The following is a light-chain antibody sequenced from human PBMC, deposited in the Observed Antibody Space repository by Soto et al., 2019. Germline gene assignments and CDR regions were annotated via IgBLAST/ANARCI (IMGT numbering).Light chain of an antibody. CDR2: GNS. J-gene: IGLJ1*01. V-gene: IGLV1-40*01. Sequence: QSVLTRPPSVSGAPGQRVTSSCTGSSSNIGAGYDVHWYQQLPGTAPKLLIYGNSNRPSGVPDRFSGSKSGTSASLAITGLQAEDEADYYCQSYDSSLSGGVFGTGTKVTVL. CDR1: SSNIGAGYD. CDR3: QSYDSSLSGGV.